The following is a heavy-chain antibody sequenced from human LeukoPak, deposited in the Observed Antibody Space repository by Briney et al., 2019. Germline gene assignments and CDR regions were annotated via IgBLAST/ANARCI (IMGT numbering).Heavy chain of an antibody. J-gene: IGHJ4*02. CDR2: ISGSGGST. Sequence: GGSLRLSCAASGFTFSSYAMSWVRQAPGKGLEWVSAISGSGGSTYCADSVKGRFTISRDNSKSTLYLQMNSLRAEDAAVYYCAKAPVTSCRGAFCYPFDYWGQGTLVTVSS. CDR1: GFTFSSYA. V-gene: IGHV3-23*01. CDR3: AKAPVTSCRGAFCYPFDY. D-gene: IGHD2-15*01.